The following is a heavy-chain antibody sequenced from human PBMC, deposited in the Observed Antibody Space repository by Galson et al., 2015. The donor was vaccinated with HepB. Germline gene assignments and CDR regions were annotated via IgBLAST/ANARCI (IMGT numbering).Heavy chain of an antibody. CDR1: GGTLRSYA. CDR3: ARVSTLYDSSGYAHDAFEM. D-gene: IGHD3-22*01. Sequence: SVKVSCKASGGTLRSYAINWVRQAPGQGLELVGGIIPILGIANYAQKFQGRVTITADKSTTTAYMELSSLRSEDTAVYYCARVSTLYDSSGYAHDAFEMWGQGTMVTVSS. CDR2: IIPILGIA. J-gene: IGHJ3*02. V-gene: IGHV1-69*10.